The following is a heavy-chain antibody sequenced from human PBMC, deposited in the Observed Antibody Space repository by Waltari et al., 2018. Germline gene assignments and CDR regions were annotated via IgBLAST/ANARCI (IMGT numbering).Heavy chain of an antibody. Sequence: EVQLVESGGGLIQPGGSLSLSCAASGFTVSSNYMSWVRQAPGKGLEWVSVIYSGGSTYYADSVKGRFTISRDNSKNTLYLQMNSLRAEDTAVYYCARDYSGYDGNYYYGMDVWGQGTTVTVSS. CDR3: ARDYSGYDGNYYYGMDV. V-gene: IGHV3-53*01. CDR1: GFTVSSNY. J-gene: IGHJ6*02. CDR2: IYSGGST. D-gene: IGHD5-12*01.